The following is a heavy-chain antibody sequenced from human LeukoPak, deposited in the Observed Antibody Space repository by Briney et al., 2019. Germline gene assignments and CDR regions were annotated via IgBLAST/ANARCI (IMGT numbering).Heavy chain of an antibody. Sequence: GGSVTLSCAASGFTFNSFRWHWLRQAPGKGLVWVSRTNSGGKTTRYAVSAKGRFTISRDNATNTLYLQMNSLRAEDTAVYYCARGIRFLVRWGGGSMPSVSS. CDR1: GFTFNSFR. V-gene: IGHV3-74*01. J-gene: IGHJ4*02. D-gene: IGHD3-10*02. CDR2: TNSGGKTT. CDR3: ARGIRFLVR.